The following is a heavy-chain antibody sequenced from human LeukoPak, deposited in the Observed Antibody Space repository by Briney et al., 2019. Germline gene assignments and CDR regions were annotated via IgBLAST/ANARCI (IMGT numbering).Heavy chain of an antibody. V-gene: IGHV3-23*01. CDR2: ISGSGGST. D-gene: IGHD6-13*01. Sequence: GGSLRLSCAASGFTFSSYAMSWVRQAPGKGLEWVSAISGSGGSTYYADSVKGRFTISRDNSKNTLYLQMNSLRAEETAVYYCAKDLNPYSSSWYDYWGQGTLVTVSS. J-gene: IGHJ4*02. CDR3: AKDLNPYSSSWYDY. CDR1: GFTFSSYA.